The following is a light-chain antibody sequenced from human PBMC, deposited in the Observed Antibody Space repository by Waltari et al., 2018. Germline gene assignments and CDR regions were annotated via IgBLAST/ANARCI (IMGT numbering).Light chain of an antibody. J-gene: IGLJ1*01. V-gene: IGLV2-23*02. CDR1: SSAVGSYKF. CDR3: CSYAGSTTYV. Sequence: QSALTQPASVSGSPGQSITISCTGTSSAVGSYKFVPWYQQYPGKAPKLMIYEVSQRPSGVSNRFSGSKSGNTASLTISGLQAEDEADYYCCSYAGSTTYVFGTGTKVTVL. CDR2: EVS.